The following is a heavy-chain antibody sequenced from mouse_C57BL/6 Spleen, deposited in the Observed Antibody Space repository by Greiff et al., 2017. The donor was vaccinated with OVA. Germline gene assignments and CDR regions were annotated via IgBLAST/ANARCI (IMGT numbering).Heavy chain of an antibody. CDR2: IRLKSDNYAT. CDR1: GFTFSNYW. CDR3: TASGTGWYFDV. D-gene: IGHD4-1*01. V-gene: IGHV6-3*01. Sequence: DVQLQESGGGLVQPGGSMKLSCVASGFTFSNYWMNWVRQSPEKGLEWVAQIRLKSDNYATHYAESVKGRFTISRDDSKSSVYLQMNNLRAEDTGIYYCTASGTGWYFDVWGTGTTVTVSS. J-gene: IGHJ1*03.